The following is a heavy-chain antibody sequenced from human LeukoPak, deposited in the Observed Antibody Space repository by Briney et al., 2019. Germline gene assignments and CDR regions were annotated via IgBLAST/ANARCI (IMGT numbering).Heavy chain of an antibody. Sequence: GGSLRLSCAASGFTFSSYEMNWVRQAPGKGLEWVSYISSSGSTIYYADSVKSRFTISRDNAKNSLYLQMNSLRAEDTAAYYCAKNSYGSGSYFVYAYWGQGTLVTVSS. CDR1: GFTFSSYE. CDR2: ISSSGSTI. D-gene: IGHD3-10*01. V-gene: IGHV3-48*03. J-gene: IGHJ4*02. CDR3: AKNSYGSGSYFVYAY.